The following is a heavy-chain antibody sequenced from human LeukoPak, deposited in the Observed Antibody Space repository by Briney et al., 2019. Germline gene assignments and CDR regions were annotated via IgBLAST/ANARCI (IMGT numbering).Heavy chain of an antibody. CDR1: GGSFSGYY. J-gene: IGHJ3*02. CDR3: ARWLQLTRAFDI. D-gene: IGHD5-24*01. Sequence: SETLSLTCAVYGGSFSGYYWSWIRQPPGKGLEWIGYIYYSGSTNYNPSLKSRVTISVDTSKNQFSLKLSSVTAADTAVYYCARWLQLTRAFDIWGQGTMVTVSS. CDR2: IYYSGST. V-gene: IGHV4-59*01.